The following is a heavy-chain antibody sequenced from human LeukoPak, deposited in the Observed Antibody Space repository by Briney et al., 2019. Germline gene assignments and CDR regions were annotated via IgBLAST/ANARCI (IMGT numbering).Heavy chain of an antibody. J-gene: IGHJ3*02. D-gene: IGHD6-19*01. CDR3: ARHPSRLGPEDGFDI. CDR2: IYYSGST. V-gene: IGHV4-59*08. Sequence: SETLSLTCTVSGGSISNYYWSWIRQPPGKGLEWIGYIYYSGSTSYNPSLKSRVTMSVDTSKNQFSLKLSSVTAADTAVYYCARHPSRLGPEDGFDIWGQGTMVTVSS. CDR1: GGSISNYY.